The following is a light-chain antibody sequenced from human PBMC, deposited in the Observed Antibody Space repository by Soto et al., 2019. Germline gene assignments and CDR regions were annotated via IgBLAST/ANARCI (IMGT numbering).Light chain of an antibody. J-gene: IGLJ1*01. V-gene: IGLV2-11*01. Sequence: QSVLTQPRSVSGSPGQSVTISCTGTSSDVGGYKYVSWYQQHPGKAPKLMIFDVSKRPSGVPDRFSGSKSGNTASLTISGLQVEDEADYYCCSYAGSYTYVFGIGTKLTVL. CDR1: SSDVGGYKY. CDR3: CSYAGSYTYV. CDR2: DVS.